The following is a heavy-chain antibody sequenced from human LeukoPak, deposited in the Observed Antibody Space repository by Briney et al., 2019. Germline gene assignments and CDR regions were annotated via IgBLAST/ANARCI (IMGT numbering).Heavy chain of an antibody. V-gene: IGHV3-74*01. CDR3: ATSTYCSGGSCYSRTFQY. Sequence: GGSLRLSCAASGFTFSSYWMHWVRQAPGKGLVWVSRINSDGSSTNYADSVKGRFTISRDNAKNTLYLQMNSLRAEDTAVCYCATSTYCSGGSCYSRTFQYWGQGTLVTVSS. CDR1: GFTFSSYW. D-gene: IGHD2-15*01. J-gene: IGHJ4*02. CDR2: INSDGSST.